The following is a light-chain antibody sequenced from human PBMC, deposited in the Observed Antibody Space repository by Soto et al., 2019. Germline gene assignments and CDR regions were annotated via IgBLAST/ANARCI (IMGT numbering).Light chain of an antibody. CDR2: EAS. CDR1: QSVSSS. V-gene: IGKV3-11*01. Sequence: EIVLTQSPATLSLSPGERATFSCRASQSVSSSLAWYQQKPGQAPRLLIYEASNRATGIPARFSGSGSGADFTLTISSLEPEDFALYYCQQHINWPLTFGGGTK. CDR3: QQHINWPLT. J-gene: IGKJ4*01.